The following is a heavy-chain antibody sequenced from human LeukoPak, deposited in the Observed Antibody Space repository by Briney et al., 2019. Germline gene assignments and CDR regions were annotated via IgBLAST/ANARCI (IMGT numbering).Heavy chain of an antibody. V-gene: IGHV7-4-1*02. J-gene: IGHJ4*02. CDR3: ARGLRVDTSDY. Sequence: ASVKVSCKASGYTFTGYYMHWVRQAPGQGLEWMGWINTNTGNPTYAQGFTGRFVFSLDTSVSTAYLQISSLKAEDTAVYYCARGLRVDTSDYWGQGTLVTVSS. CDR1: GYTFTGYY. D-gene: IGHD2-15*01. CDR2: INTNTGNP.